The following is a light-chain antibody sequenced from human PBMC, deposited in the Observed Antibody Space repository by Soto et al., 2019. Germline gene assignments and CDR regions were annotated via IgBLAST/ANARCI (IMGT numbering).Light chain of an antibody. V-gene: IGLV2-14*01. CDR1: SSDVGGYNS. Sequence: QSALTQPASVSGSPGQSITISCTGTSSDVGGYNSVSWYQQHPGKAPKLMIYEVSNRPSGVSNRFSGSKSGNTASLTIARLQAEYEADYYCSSYTSSSPLCVFGTGTKLTVL. J-gene: IGLJ1*01. CDR3: SSYTSSSPLCV. CDR2: EVS.